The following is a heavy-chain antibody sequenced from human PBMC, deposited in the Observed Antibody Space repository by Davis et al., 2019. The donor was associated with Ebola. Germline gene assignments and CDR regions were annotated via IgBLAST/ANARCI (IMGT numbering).Heavy chain of an antibody. J-gene: IGHJ6*02. D-gene: IGHD3-22*01. V-gene: IGHV1-3*01. CDR2: INAGNGNT. CDR1: GYTFTSYA. CDR3: ARGPYYYDSSGITLYYYYGMDV. Sequence: AASVKVSCKASGYTFTSYAMHWVRQAPGQRLEWMGWINAGNGNTKYSQKFQGRVTITRDTSASTAYMELSSLRSEDTAVYYCARGPYYYDSSGITLYYYYGMDVWGQGTTVTVSS.